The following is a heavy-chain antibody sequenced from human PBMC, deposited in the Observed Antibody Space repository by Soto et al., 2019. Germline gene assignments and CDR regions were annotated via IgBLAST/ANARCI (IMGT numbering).Heavy chain of an antibody. V-gene: IGHV3-33*01. CDR3: ARDSLELQSGKTGWFDP. D-gene: IGHD1-7*01. CDR1: GFTFSSYG. Sequence: QAGGSLRLSCAASGFTFSSYGMHWVRQAPGKGLEWVAVIWYDGSNKYYADSVKGRFTISRDNSKNTLYLQMNSLRAEDTAVYYCARDSLELQSGKTGWFDPWGQGTLVTVSS. CDR2: IWYDGSNK. J-gene: IGHJ5*02.